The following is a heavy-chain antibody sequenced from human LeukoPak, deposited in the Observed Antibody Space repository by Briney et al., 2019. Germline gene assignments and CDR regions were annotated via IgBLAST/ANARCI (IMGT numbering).Heavy chain of an antibody. Sequence: GGSLRLSCVASGFTFSTYWMNWVRQAPGKGLEWVSAISGSGGSTYYSDSVKGRFTISGDNSKNTLCLQMNSLRAEDTAVYYCAKCILTGYYKGYMDVWGKGTTVTISS. CDR2: ISGSGGST. V-gene: IGHV3-23*01. CDR1: GFTFSTYW. J-gene: IGHJ6*03. D-gene: IGHD3-9*01. CDR3: AKCILTGYYKGYMDV.